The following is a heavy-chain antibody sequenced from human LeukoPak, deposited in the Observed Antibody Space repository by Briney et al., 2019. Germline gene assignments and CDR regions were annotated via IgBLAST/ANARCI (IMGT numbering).Heavy chain of an antibody. J-gene: IGHJ5*02. CDR2: IHYTGST. CDR1: GGSISSYY. V-gene: IGHV4-59*01. D-gene: IGHD3-10*01. CDR3: ARRGYYGSGNDFRFDP. Sequence: TSETLSLTCTVSGGSISSYYWSWIRQSPGKGLECIGYIHYTGSTNYNPSLKSRVTISVETSKNQFSLKLKSVTAADTAVYYCARRGYYGSGNDFRFDPWGQGTLVTVSS.